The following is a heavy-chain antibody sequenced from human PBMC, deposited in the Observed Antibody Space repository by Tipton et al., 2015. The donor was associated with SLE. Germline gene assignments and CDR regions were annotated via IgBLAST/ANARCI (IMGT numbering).Heavy chain of an antibody. CDR2: INHSGST. V-gene: IGHV4-34*01. Sequence: TLFLTCAVYGGSFSGYYWSWIRQPPGKGLEWIGEINHSGSTNYNPSLKSRVTISVDTSKNQFSLKLSSVTAADTAVYCCARLLVYDFWSGYPQYYYYYMDVWGKGTTVTVSS. D-gene: IGHD3-3*01. CDR1: GGSFSGYY. J-gene: IGHJ6*03. CDR3: ARLLVYDFWSGYPQYYYYYMDV.